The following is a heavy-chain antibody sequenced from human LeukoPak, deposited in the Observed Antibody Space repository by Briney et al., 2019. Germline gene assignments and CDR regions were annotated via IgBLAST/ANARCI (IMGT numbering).Heavy chain of an antibody. Sequence: GRSLRLSCAASGFTFSSYAMHWVRQAPGKGLEWVAVISYDGSNKYYADSVKGRFTISRDNSKNTLYLQMNSLRAEDTAVYYCAKCSRTYSSSWYDYWGQGTLVTVSS. CDR1: GFTFSSYA. V-gene: IGHV3-30-3*02. J-gene: IGHJ4*02. D-gene: IGHD6-13*01. CDR2: ISYDGSNK. CDR3: AKCSRTYSSSWYDY.